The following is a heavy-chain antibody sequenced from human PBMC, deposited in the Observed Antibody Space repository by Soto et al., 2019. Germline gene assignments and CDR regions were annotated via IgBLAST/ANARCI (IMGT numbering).Heavy chain of an antibody. CDR2: VIPSFGTA. D-gene: IGHD3-16*01. V-gene: IGHV1-69*06. CDR1: GGTFSDFA. J-gene: IGHJ2*01. CDR3: AREKGSPMIYWYFDL. Sequence: QEQLVQSGAEVKKPGSSVKVSCKAAGGTFSDFAITWVRQAPGQGLEWMGGVIPSFGTANYAQKFQGRVTFTADKSTRTAYMELISLRSEDTAVYYCAREKGSPMIYWYFDLWGRGTLVTVSS.